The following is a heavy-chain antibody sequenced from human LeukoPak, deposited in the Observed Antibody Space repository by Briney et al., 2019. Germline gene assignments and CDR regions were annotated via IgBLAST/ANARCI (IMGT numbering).Heavy chain of an antibody. CDR2: ISSGSSAI. CDR3: ARRRYSGSSQHFDY. CDR1: GFTFTTYS. Sequence: GGSLRLSCEASGFTFTTYSMTWVRQAPGKGLEWVSIISSGSSAIFSADALKGRFTISRDDAKNLLYLDMNSLRAEDTAVYYCARRRYSGSSQHFDYWGQGTLVTVSS. D-gene: IGHD1-26*01. V-gene: IGHV3-21*01. J-gene: IGHJ4*02.